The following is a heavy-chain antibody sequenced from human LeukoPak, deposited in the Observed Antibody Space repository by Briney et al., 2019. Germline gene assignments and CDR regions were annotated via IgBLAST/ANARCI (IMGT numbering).Heavy chain of an antibody. CDR2: IYYSGST. V-gene: IGHV4-59*01. Sequence: SETLSLTCTVSGGSISSYYWSWIRQPPGKGLEWIGYIYYSGSTNYSPSLKSRVTISVDTSKNQFSLKLSSVTAADTAVYYCAREDAEQMDNSFDIWGQGTMVTVSS. J-gene: IGHJ3*02. CDR3: AREDAEQMDNSFDI. CDR1: GGSISSYY. D-gene: IGHD5-24*01.